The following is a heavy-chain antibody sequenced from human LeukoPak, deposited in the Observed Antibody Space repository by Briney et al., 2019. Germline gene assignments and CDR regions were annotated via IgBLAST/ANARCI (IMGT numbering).Heavy chain of an antibody. J-gene: IGHJ6*03. CDR2: IRYDGSNK. CDR1: GFTFSSYG. CDR3: ARSYCSSTSCYADHYYYYIDV. Sequence: PGGSLRLSCAASGFTFSSYGMHWVRQAPGKGLEWVAFIRYDGSNKYYADSVKGRFTISRDNSKNTLYLQMNSLRPEDAAVYYCARSYCSSTSCYADHYYYYIDVWGKGTTVTVSS. V-gene: IGHV3-30*02. D-gene: IGHD2-2*01.